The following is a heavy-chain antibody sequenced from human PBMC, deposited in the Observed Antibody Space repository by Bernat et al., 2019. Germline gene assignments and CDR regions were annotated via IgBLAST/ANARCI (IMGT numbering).Heavy chain of an antibody. CDR1: GFTFSDSG. V-gene: IGHV3-23*01. CDR2: ISSDGENT. D-gene: IGHD3-16*01. Sequence: DVQLMESGGDLVQPGGSLRLSCAASGFTFSDSGMSWVRLPPGKGLEWVSTISSDGENTHYAGSVQGRFTISRDNSQSTLYLQMDSPRAEDAAIYSCAKVSAPYFDYWGQGALVTVSS. CDR3: AKVSAPYFDY. J-gene: IGHJ4*02.